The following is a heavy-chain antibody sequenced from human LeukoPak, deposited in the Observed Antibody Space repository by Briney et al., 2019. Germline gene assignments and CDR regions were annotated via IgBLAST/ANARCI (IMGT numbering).Heavy chain of an antibody. V-gene: IGHV1-2*02. Sequence: ASVKVSCKASGYTFTSYAMNWVRQAPGQGLEWMGWINPNSGGTNYAQKFQGRVTMTRDTSISTAYMELSRLRSDDTAVYYCASCLYDTAFDIWGQGTMVTVSS. D-gene: IGHD3-22*01. J-gene: IGHJ3*02. CDR3: ASCLYDTAFDI. CDR2: INPNSGGT. CDR1: GYTFTSYA.